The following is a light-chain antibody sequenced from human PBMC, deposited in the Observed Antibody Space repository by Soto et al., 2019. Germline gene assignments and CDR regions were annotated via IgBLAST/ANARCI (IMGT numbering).Light chain of an antibody. J-gene: IGLJ2*01. CDR1: SSDVGSYNL. CDR2: EVN. V-gene: IGLV2-23*02. Sequence: QSALTQPASVSGPPGQSITISCTGTSSDVGSYNLVSWYQQHPGKAPKLMIFEVNKRPSGVSNRFSGSKSGNTASLTISGLQAEDEADYYCCSYAGSSTLVFGGGTKLTVL. CDR3: CSYAGSSTLV.